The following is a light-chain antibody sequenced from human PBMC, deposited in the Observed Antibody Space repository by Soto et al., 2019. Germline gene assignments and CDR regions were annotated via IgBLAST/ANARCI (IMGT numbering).Light chain of an antibody. Sequence: EIVLTQSPGTLSLSPGERATLSCRASQSVSSSYLAWYQQEPGQAPRLLIYGASSRATGIPDRFSGSGSGTDFTLTISRLEPEYFAVYYCQQYGSSPLTFGPGTKVDIK. CDR1: QSVSSSY. V-gene: IGKV3-20*01. CDR3: QQYGSSPLT. CDR2: GAS. J-gene: IGKJ3*01.